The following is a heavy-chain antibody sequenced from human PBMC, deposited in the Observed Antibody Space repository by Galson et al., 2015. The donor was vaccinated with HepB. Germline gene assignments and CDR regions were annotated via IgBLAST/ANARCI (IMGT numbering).Heavy chain of an antibody. V-gene: IGHV3-30-3*01. CDR1: GFTFSSYA. J-gene: IGHJ6*02. Sequence: SLRLSCAASGFTFSSYAMHWVRQAPGKGLEWVAVISYDGSNKYYADSVKGRFTISRDNSKNTLYLQMNSLRAEDTAVYYCAREADIVVVPAALGYGMDVWGQGTTVTVSS. CDR3: AREADIVVVPAALGYGMDV. D-gene: IGHD2-2*01. CDR2: ISYDGSNK.